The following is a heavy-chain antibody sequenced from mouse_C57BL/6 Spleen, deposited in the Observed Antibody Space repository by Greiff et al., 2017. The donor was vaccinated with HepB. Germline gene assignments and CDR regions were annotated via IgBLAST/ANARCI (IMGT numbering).Heavy chain of an antibody. CDR3: ASYGNYGGDAMDY. V-gene: IGHV1-64*01. J-gene: IGHJ4*01. Sequence: VKLMESGAELVKPGASVKLSCKASGYTFTSYWMHWVKQRPGQGLEWIGMIHPNSGSTNYNEKFKSKATLTVDKSSSTAYMQLSSLTSEDSAVYYCASYGNYGGDAMDYWGQGTSVTVSS. CDR2: IHPNSGST. CDR1: GYTFTSYW. D-gene: IGHD2-1*01.